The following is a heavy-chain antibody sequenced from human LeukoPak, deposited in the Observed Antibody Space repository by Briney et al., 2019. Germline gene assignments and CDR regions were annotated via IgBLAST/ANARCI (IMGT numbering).Heavy chain of an antibody. CDR1: GFTFSSYA. V-gene: IGHV3-23*01. J-gene: IGHJ4*02. Sequence: GGSLRLSCAASGFTFSSYAMSWVHQAPGKGLEWVSAISGSGGSTYYADSVKGRFTISRDNSKNTLYLQMNSLRAEDTAVYYCALSRDDYGDYSDYWGQGTLVTVSS. CDR3: ALSRDDYGDYSDY. D-gene: IGHD4-17*01. CDR2: ISGSGGST.